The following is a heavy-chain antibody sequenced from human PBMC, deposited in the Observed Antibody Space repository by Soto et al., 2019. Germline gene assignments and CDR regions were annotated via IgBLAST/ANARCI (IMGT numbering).Heavy chain of an antibody. CDR2: ISAYNGNT. D-gene: IGHD2-21*02. CDR3: VSDIPYCGGVCHDAFDI. J-gene: IGHJ3*02. V-gene: IGHV1-18*01. CDR1: GYIFSDYG. Sequence: ASVKVSCKSSGYIFSDYGITWVRQAPGQGLEWMGWISAYNGNTDYAQKFQGRVTMTRDTSTSTVYMELSSLRSEDTVVYYFVSDIPYCGGVCHDAFDIWGQGTMVTVSS.